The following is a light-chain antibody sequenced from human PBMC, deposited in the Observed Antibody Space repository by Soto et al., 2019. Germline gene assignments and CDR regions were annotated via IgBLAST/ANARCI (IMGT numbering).Light chain of an antibody. CDR2: AAS. Sequence: DIQMTQSPSSLSASLGDRVTITCQASQDISNYLNWYQQKPGKAPKLLIYAASNLQRGVPSRFSGSGSGTDFTFTISSLQPEDIATYYCQQYDNPPLTFGGGTKVDI. V-gene: IGKV1-33*01. J-gene: IGKJ4*01. CDR1: QDISNY. CDR3: QQYDNPPLT.